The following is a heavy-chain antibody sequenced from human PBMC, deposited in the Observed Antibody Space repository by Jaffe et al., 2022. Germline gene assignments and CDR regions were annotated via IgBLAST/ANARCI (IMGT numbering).Heavy chain of an antibody. D-gene: IGHD6-19*01. V-gene: IGHV4-38-2*01. J-gene: IGHJ4*02. Sequence: QVQLQESGPGLVKPSETLSLTCAVSGYSISSGYYWGWIRQPPGKGLEWIGSIYHSGSTYYNPSLKSRVTISVDTSKNQFSLKLSSVTAADTAVYYCASTVAVAGNIQGYWGQGTLVTVSS. CDR3: ASTVAVAGNIQGY. CDR1: GYSISSGYY. CDR2: IYHSGST.